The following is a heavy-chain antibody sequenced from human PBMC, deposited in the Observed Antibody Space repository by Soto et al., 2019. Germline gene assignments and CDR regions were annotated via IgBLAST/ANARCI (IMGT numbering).Heavy chain of an antibody. CDR3: ASSNFASAGFYHYGKDV. J-gene: IGHJ6*02. Sequence: PLSLTCSITGAAIGSDYWSWIWERTGKGLEWIGYIYYSGSTNYNPSLKSRVTISVDTSKNQFSLKLSSVTAADTAVYYCASSNFASAGFYHYGKDVWGRRTTVXVS. CDR2: IYYSGST. CDR1: GAAIGSDY. D-gene: IGHD3-9*01. V-gene: IGHV4-59*01.